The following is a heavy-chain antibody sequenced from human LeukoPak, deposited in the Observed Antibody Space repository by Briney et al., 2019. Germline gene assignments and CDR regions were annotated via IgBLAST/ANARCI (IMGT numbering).Heavy chain of an antibody. CDR2: IYHSGST. CDR1: GYSMSSGYY. CDR3: AREHCGGDCYLDY. J-gene: IGHJ4*02. Sequence: SETLSLTCAVSGYSMSSGYYWGWLRQPPGKGLEWIGSIYHSGSTYYNPSPKSRVTISVDTSKNQFSLKLSSVTAADTAVYYCAREHCGGDCYLDYWGQATLVTVSS. V-gene: IGHV4-38-2*02. D-gene: IGHD2-21*02.